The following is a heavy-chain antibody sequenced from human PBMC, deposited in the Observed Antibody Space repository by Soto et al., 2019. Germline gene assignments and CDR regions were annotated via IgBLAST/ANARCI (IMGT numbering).Heavy chain of an antibody. Sequence: QVQLVESGGGVVQPGRSLRLSCAASGFTFSSYGMHWVRQAPGKGLEWVAVISYDGSNKYYADSVKGRFTISRDNSKNTLYLQMNSLRADDTAVYYCAKGGRTIQLATDYWGQGTLVTVSS. J-gene: IGHJ4*02. CDR1: GFTFSSYG. CDR2: ISYDGSNK. CDR3: AKGGRTIQLATDY. V-gene: IGHV3-30*18. D-gene: IGHD5-18*01.